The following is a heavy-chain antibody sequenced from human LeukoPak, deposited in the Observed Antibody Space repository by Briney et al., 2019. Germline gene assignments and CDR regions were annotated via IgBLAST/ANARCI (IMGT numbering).Heavy chain of an antibody. CDR3: ARDSRSRGAPGNYFDY. CDR1: GGTLSSYA. J-gene: IGHJ4*02. Sequence: SVKVSCKASGGTLSSYAISWVRQAPGQGLEWMGRIIPIFGTANYAQKFQGRVTITTDESTSTAYMELSSLRSEDTAVYYCARDSRSRGAPGNYFDYWGQGTLVTVSS. CDR2: IIPIFGTA. D-gene: IGHD1-14*01. V-gene: IGHV1-69*05.